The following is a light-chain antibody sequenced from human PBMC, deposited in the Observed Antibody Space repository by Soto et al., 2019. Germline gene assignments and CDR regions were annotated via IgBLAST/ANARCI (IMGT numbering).Light chain of an antibody. CDR2: EVS. CDR3: CSYAGSSTFHYV. CDR1: SSDVGSYSL. J-gene: IGLJ1*01. V-gene: IGLV2-23*02. Sequence: QSVLTQPASVSGSPGQSITISCTGTSSDVGSYSLVSWYQQHPGKAPKLMIYEVSKRPSGVSNRFSGSKSGNTASLTISGLQAEDEADYYCCSYAGSSTFHYVFGTGTKVTVL.